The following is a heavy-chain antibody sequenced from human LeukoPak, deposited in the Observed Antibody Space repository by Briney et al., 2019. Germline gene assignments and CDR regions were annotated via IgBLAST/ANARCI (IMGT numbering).Heavy chain of an antibody. CDR2: IVVGSGNT. J-gene: IGHJ6*02. V-gene: IGHV1-58*01. D-gene: IGHD6-13*01. CDR1: GFTFTSSA. CDR3: AAESYSSPTSYYYYGMDV. Sequence: SVKVSCKASGFTFTSSAVQWVRQARGQRLEWIGWIVVGSGNTNYAQKFQERVTITRDMYTSTAYMELSSLRSEDTAVYYCAAESYSSPTSYYYYGMDVWGQGTTVTVSS.